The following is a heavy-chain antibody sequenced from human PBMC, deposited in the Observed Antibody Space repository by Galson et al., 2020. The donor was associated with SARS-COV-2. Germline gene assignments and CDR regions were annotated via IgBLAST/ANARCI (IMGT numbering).Heavy chain of an antibody. D-gene: IGHD2-2*01. CDR1: GGSISSGGYS. J-gene: IGHJ2*01. Sequence: SETLSLTCTVSGGSISSGGYSWSWIRQHPGKGLEWIGYIYYSGSTYYNPSLKSRVTISVDTSKNQFALKLSSVTAADTAVYYCSRDRSNQLLPRPSYWYFELGGRGTRVTVSS. V-gene: IGHV4-31*03. CDR2: IYYSGST. CDR3: SRDRSNQLLPRPSYWYFEL.